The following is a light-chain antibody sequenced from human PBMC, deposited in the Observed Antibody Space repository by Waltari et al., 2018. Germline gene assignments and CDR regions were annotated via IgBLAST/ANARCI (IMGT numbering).Light chain of an antibody. V-gene: IGKV3-15*01. CDR1: QSIRSN. J-gene: IGKJ1*01. CDR2: GAS. Sequence: EIVMTQSPATLSVFPGERATLSCSASQSIRSNLAWYQHKPGQAPRLLIYGASTRATGIPARFRGSGSGTEFTLTISSLQSEDFAVYFCQQYDNWLGTFGQGTKVEIK. CDR3: QQYDNWLGT.